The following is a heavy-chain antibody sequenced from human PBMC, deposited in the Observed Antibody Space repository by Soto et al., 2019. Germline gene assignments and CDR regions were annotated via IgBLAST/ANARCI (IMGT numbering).Heavy chain of an antibody. D-gene: IGHD3-10*01. CDR1: GYTFTSYG. CDR3: ARRYYYGSGSLPLDY. J-gene: IGHJ4*02. V-gene: IGHV1-18*01. CDR2: ISAYNGNT. Sequence: QVQLVQSGAEVKKPGASVKVSCKASGYTFTSYGISWVRQAPGQGLEWMGWISAYNGNTNYAQKLQGRVTMTTDTSXXTAYMELRSLRADDTAVYYCARRYYYGSGSLPLDYWGQGTLVTVSS.